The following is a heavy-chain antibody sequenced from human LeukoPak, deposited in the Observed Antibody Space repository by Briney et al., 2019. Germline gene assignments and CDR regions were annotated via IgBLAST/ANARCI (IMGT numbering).Heavy chain of an antibody. CDR1: GGSISSSSYY. V-gene: IGHV4-39*01. CDR3: ARRRRGYCLDY. D-gene: IGHD5-18*01. CDR2: IYYSGST. J-gene: IGHJ4*02. Sequence: PSETLSLTCTVSGGSISSSSYYWGWTRQPPGKGLEWIGSIYYSGSTYYNPSLKSRVTISVDTSKNQFSLKLSSVTAADTAVYYCARRRRGYCLDYWGQGALVTVSS.